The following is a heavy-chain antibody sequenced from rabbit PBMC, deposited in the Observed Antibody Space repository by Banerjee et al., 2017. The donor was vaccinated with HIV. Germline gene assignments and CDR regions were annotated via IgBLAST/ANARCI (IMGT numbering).Heavy chain of an antibody. CDR1: GSDISSYA. Sequence: QEQLVESGGGLVQPEGSLTLTCTASGSDISSYAITWVRQAPGKGLEWIGFIDGGSSDNTYYASWVNGRLTLSRNTNQNTVSLQITSLAAADTATYFCARDRYIGDGGGVSYFYLWGQGTLVTVS. J-gene: IGHJ4*01. CDR2: IDGGSSDNT. D-gene: IGHD2-1*01. V-gene: IGHV1S47*01. CDR3: ARDRYIGDGGGVSYFYL.